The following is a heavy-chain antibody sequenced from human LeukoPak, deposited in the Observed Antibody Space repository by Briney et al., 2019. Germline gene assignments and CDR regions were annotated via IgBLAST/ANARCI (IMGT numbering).Heavy chain of an antibody. D-gene: IGHD2-2*01. J-gene: IGHJ6*02. CDR2: IIPILGIA. CDR3: ARGSVRGDIVVVREEYGMDV. V-gene: IGHV1-69*04. Sequence: ASVKVPCKASGGTFSSYAISWVRQAPGQGLEWMGRIIPILGIANYAQKFQGRVTITADKSTSTAYMELSSLRSEDTAVYYCARGSVRGDIVVVREEYGMDVWGQGTTVTVSS. CDR1: GGTFSSYA.